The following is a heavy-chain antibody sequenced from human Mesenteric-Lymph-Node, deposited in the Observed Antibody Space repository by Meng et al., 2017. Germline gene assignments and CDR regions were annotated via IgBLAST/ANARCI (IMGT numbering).Heavy chain of an antibody. V-gene: IGHV2-5*02. J-gene: IGHJ4*02. CDR2: IYWDDDK. D-gene: IGHD3-10*01. CDR1: GFSLSTSGVG. Sequence: QIPLKESRPTLGKPTQTLTLTCTFSGFSLSTSGVGVGWIRQPPGKALEWLALIYWDDDKRYSPSLKSRLTITKDTSKNQVVLTMTNMDPVDTATYYCAHMGMVRGPFDYWGQGTLVTVSS. CDR3: AHMGMVRGPFDY.